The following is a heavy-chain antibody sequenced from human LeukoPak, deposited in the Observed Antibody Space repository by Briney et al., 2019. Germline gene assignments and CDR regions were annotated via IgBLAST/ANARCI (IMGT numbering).Heavy chain of an antibody. D-gene: IGHD1-26*01. CDR2: IYSDGISI. Sequence: GGSLRLSCAASGFTFSSYWMHWVRQAPGKGLVWVSRIYSDGISISYADSVKGRFTISRDNAKNTLYLQMNSLKAEDTAIYYCAREGGSYSNYFDYWGQGTLVTVSS. V-gene: IGHV3-74*01. CDR3: AREGGSYSNYFDY. J-gene: IGHJ4*02. CDR1: GFTFSSYW.